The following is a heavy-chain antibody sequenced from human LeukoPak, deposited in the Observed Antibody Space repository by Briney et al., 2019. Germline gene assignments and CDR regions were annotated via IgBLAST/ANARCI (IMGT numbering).Heavy chain of an antibody. CDR1: GYTLTAFY. J-gene: IGHJ4*02. CDR3: ARDSVRGLMIPLNS. Sequence: GASVKVSCTASGYTLTAFYFHWVRQAPGQGLEWMGWILPNTGGTSYAQKFQDRVTLTWDTSIGTAFMELTRLRSDDTAVYFCARDSVRGLMIPLNSWGQGTLVTVSS. CDR2: ILPNTGGT. D-gene: IGHD3-10*01. V-gene: IGHV1-2*02.